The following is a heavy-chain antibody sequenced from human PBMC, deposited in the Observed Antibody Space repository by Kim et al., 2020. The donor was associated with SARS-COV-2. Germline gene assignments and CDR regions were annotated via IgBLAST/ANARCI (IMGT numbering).Heavy chain of an antibody. D-gene: IGHD6-19*01. CDR3: ARDGPSGWFGQNWFDP. V-gene: IGHV6-1*01. Sequence: SVKSRITITPDTSKNQFSLQLNSVTPEDTAVYYCARDGPSGWFGQNWFDPWGQGTLVTVSS. J-gene: IGHJ5*02.